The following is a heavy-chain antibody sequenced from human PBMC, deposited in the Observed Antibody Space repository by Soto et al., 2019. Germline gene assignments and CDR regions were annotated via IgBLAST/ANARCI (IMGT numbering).Heavy chain of an antibody. Sequence: EVQLLESGGGLVQPGGSLRLSCAASGFTFSSYAMSWVRQAPGKGLEWVSAISGSGGSTHYADSVKGRFTISRDNSKNTLYLQMNSLRAEDTAVYYCAKDDGGYNYYYYYGMDVWGQGTTVTVSS. CDR1: GFTFSSYA. CDR3: AKDDGGYNYYYYYGMDV. V-gene: IGHV3-23*01. CDR2: ISGSGGST. D-gene: IGHD6-25*01. J-gene: IGHJ6*02.